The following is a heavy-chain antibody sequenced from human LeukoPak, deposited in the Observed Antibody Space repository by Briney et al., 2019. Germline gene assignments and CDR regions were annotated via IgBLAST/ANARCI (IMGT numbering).Heavy chain of an antibody. J-gene: IGHJ5*02. Sequence: GASVKVSCKASGYTFTGYYMHWVRQAPGQGLEWMGWINPNGGGTNYAQKFQGRVTMTRDTSISTAYMELSRLRSDDTAVYYCAREAWEGSSQSYNWFDPWGQGTLVTVSS. D-gene: IGHD1-26*01. CDR3: AREAWEGSSQSYNWFDP. CDR1: GYTFTGYY. CDR2: INPNGGGT. V-gene: IGHV1-2*02.